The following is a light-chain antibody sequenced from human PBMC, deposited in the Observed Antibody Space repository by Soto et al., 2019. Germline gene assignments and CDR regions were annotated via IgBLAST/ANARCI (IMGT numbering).Light chain of an antibody. CDR1: SSDVGDYNY. CDR3: CSYAGSYTYV. J-gene: IGLJ1*01. CDR2: DVT. Sequence: QSALTQPRSVSGSPGQSVTISCTGTSSDVGDYNYVSWYQQHPGKAPKLMIYDVTKRPSGVPDRFSGSKSGNTASLTISGLQAEDAADYYCCSYAGSYTYVFGTGTKVTVL. V-gene: IGLV2-11*01.